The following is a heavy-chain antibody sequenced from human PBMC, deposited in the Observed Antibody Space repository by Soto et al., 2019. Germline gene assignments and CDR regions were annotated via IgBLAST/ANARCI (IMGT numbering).Heavy chain of an antibody. J-gene: IGHJ4*02. V-gene: IGHV4-30-2*01. Sequence: SETLSLTCAVSGGSISSVVYSWSWIRQPPGKGLNYIGYIYHSGSTYYNPSLKSRVTISVDRSKNQFSLKLSSVTAADTAVYYCARVRSGWGIDYWGQGTLVTVSS. CDR1: GGSISSVVYS. CDR2: IYHSGST. CDR3: ARVRSGWGIDY. D-gene: IGHD6-19*01.